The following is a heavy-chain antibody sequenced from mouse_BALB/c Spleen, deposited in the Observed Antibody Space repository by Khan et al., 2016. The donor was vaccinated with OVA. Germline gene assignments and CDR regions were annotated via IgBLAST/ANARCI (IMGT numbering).Heavy chain of an antibody. V-gene: IGHV3-2*02. CDR3: ARQNYYGYAMDY. J-gene: IGHJ4*01. D-gene: IGHD2-1*01. Sequence: EVKLLESGPGLVKPSQSLSLTCTVTGYSITSDYAWNWIRQFPGNKLEWMGYISYSGTTCYNPFLKSRISITRDTSKNKFFLQLNSLTSEDTAKYYCARQNYYGYAMDYWGQGTSATVSS. CDR1: GYSITSDYA. CDR2: ISYSGTT.